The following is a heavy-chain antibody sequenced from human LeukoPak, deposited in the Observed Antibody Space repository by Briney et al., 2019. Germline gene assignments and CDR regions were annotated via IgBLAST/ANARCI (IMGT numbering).Heavy chain of an antibody. D-gene: IGHD6-6*01. CDR1: GGSFSGYY. V-gene: IGHV4-34*01. CDR3: ARGSIAARPGMKKLNWFDP. Sequence: SETLSLTCAVYGGSFSGYYWSWIRQPPGKGLEWIGEINHSGSTNYNPSLKSRVTISVDTSKNQFSLKLSSVTAADTAVYYCARGSIAARPGMKKLNWFDPWGQGTLVTVSS. CDR2: INHSGST. J-gene: IGHJ5*02.